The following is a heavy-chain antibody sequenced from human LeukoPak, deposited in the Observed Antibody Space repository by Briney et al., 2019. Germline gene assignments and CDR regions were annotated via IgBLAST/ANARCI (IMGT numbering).Heavy chain of an antibody. D-gene: IGHD2-15*01. J-gene: IGHJ3*02. V-gene: IGHV3-21*01. CDR1: GFTFSTHS. CDR2: ISDTSRYI. CDR3: ARGGRVVVASDAFDI. Sequence: GGSLRLSCAASGFTFSTHSMNWVRQAPGKGLEWVSSISDTSRYIYYSDSVKGRFTISRDNAKNSLYLQMNSLRAEDTAVYYCARGGRVVVASDAFDIWGQGTMITASS.